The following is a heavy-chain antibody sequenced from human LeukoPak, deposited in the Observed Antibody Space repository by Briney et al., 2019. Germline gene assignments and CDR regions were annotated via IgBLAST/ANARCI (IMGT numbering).Heavy chain of an antibody. CDR1: GGSISSGGYY. V-gene: IGHV4-31*03. CDR3: ARGLVVAATPKLLYGMDV. D-gene: IGHD2-15*01. J-gene: IGHJ6*02. Sequence: SQTLSLTCTVSGGSISSGGYYWSWIRQHPGTGLEWIGYIYYSGSTYYNPSLKSRVTISVDTSKNQFSLKLSSVTAADTAVYYCARGLVVAATPKLLYGMDVWGQGTTVTVSS. CDR2: IYYSGST.